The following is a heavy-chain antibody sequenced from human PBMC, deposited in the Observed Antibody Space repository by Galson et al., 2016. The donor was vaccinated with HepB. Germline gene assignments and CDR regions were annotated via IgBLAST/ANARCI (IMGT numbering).Heavy chain of an antibody. Sequence: SLRLSCATSGFTFSSYAMTWVRQAPGKGLEWVAGISASGGKTSHAGSVKGRFTISRDNSKNTLNLQMNSLRAEDTAVYFCAKDTIGDILTGYGLDVWGQETTVTVSS. D-gene: IGHD3-9*01. J-gene: IGHJ6*02. CDR3: AKDTIGDILTGYGLDV. CDR2: ISASGGKT. CDR1: GFTFSSYA. V-gene: IGHV3-23*01.